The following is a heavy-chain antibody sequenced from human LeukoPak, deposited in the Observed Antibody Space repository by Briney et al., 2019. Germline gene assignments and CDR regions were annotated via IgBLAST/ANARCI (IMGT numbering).Heavy chain of an antibody. CDR1: GGSFSGYY. J-gene: IGHJ4*02. V-gene: IGHV4-34*01. Sequence: RASETLSLTCAVYGGSFSGYYWSWMRQPPGKGQEWIGEINHSGSTNYNPSLKSRVTISVDTSKNQFSLKLISVTAADTAVYYCARGGYSYGLHIWGQGTLVTVSS. D-gene: IGHD5-18*01. CDR3: ARGGYSYGLHI. CDR2: INHSGST.